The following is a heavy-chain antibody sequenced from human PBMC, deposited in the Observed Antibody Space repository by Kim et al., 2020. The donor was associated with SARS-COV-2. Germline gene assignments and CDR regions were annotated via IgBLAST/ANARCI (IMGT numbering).Heavy chain of an antibody. J-gene: IGHJ4*02. Sequence: GGSLRLSCAASGFTFGDYAMHWVRQAPGKGLEWVSGISWNTDTIAYADSVKGRFTISRDNAKNSLYLQMNSLRPEDTAMYYCAKDKAGIGLHFDYWGQGTLVTVSS. CDR1: GFTFGDYA. D-gene: IGHD6-19*01. V-gene: IGHV3-9*01. CDR3: AKDKAGIGLHFDY. CDR2: ISWNTDTI.